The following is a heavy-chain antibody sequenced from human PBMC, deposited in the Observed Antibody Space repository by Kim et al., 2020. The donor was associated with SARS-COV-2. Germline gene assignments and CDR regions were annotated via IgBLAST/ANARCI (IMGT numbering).Heavy chain of an antibody. J-gene: IGHJ4*02. CDR3: ARARIIHYYGSGSYYNSPIDY. D-gene: IGHD3-10*01. V-gene: IGHV4-34*01. CDR2: INHSGST. CDR1: GGSFSGYY. Sequence: SETLSLTCAVYGGSFSGYYWSWIRQPPGKGLEWIGEINHSGSTNYNPSLKSRVTISVDTSKNQFSLKLSSVTAADTAVYYCARARIIHYYGSGSYYNSPIDYWGQGTLVTVSS.